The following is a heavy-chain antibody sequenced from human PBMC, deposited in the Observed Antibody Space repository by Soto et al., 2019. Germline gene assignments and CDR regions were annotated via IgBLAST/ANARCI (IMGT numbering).Heavy chain of an antibody. J-gene: IGHJ6*02. D-gene: IGHD2-2*01. CDR2: IYYSGST. CDR1: GGSISSGDYY. Sequence: PSETLSLTCTVSGGSISSGDYYWSWIRQPPGKGLEWIGYIYYSGSTYYNPSLKSRVTISVDTSKNQFSLKLSSVTAADTAVYYCARGNECVSTSCYYYYYYGMDVWGQGTTVTVSS. V-gene: IGHV4-30-4*01. CDR3: ARGNECVSTSCYYYYYYGMDV.